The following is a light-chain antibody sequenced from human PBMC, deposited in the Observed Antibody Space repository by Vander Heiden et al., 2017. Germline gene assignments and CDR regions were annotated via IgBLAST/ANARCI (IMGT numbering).Light chain of an antibody. CDR3: QQSYSTPYT. CDR2: AAS. Sequence: DIQMTQSPSSLSASVGDRVTITCRASQSISSYLNWYQQKPGKAPKLLIYAASSLQSGVPSRFSGSGSGTDFTLTISSLQPEDFATYYCQQSYSTPYTFGPGTKQEIK. J-gene: IGKJ2*01. CDR1: QSISSY. V-gene: IGKV1-39*01.